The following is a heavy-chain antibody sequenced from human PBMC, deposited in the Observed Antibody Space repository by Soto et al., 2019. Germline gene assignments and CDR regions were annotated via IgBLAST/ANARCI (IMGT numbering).Heavy chain of an antibody. CDR2: IYYSGST. V-gene: IGHV4-39*01. CDR1: GGSISSTNYY. Sequence: QLQLQESGPGLVKPSETLSLTCTVSGGSISSTNYYWGWIRQPPGKGLEWIGSIYYSGSTYYSPSLKSRVTISVDTSKNQFSLKLSSVTAADTAVYYCARHCIAAAGAYYFDYWGQGTLVTVSS. D-gene: IGHD6-13*01. J-gene: IGHJ4*02. CDR3: ARHCIAAAGAYYFDY.